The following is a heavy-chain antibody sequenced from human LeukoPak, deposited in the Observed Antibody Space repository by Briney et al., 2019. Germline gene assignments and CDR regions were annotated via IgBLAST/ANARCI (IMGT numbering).Heavy chain of an antibody. Sequence: GASVKVSCKASGYPFNTYGISWVRQAPGQGLQWMAWISTHNGKTDYAQNFQDRVTVTRDTSTSTVYMELRSLRSDDMAVYFCARDVGTTHFDFWGQGTLVTVSS. V-gene: IGHV1-18*03. CDR3: ARDVGTTHFDF. CDR1: GYPFNTYG. J-gene: IGHJ4*02. CDR2: ISTHNGKT. D-gene: IGHD5-12*01.